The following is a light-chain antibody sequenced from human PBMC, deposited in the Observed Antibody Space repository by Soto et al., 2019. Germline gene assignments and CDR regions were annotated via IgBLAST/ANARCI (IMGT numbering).Light chain of an antibody. J-gene: IGKJ1*01. CDR3: QQRSNRWT. Sequence: ESEVTQSPATLCLTPGERATLCCRASQSVSSYLAWYQKKPGQAPRLLIYDASNRTTGIPARLSGSGWGTDFPITISRLDPEDFADYYRQQRSNRWTFGQGTKVDIK. V-gene: IGKV3-11*01. CDR1: QSVSSY. CDR2: DAS.